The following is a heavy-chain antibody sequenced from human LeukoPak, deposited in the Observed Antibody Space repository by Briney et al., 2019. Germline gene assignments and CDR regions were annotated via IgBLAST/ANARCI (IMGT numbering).Heavy chain of an antibody. CDR2: INDNGANT. CDR1: GFTFKEYG. V-gene: IGHV3-23*01. J-gene: IGHJ4*02. D-gene: IGHD6-19*01. Sequence: GASLRLACAASGFTFKEYGMSWVRQAPGKGLEWVSTINDNGANTHYADSVKGRFTISRDSSKNTLFLKMNSLRADDTARYYCTKGDGGWYPIDSWGQGTLIIVSS. CDR3: TKGDGGWYPIDS.